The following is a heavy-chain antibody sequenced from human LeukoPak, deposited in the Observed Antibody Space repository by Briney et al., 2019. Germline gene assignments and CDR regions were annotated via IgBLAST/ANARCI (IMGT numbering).Heavy chain of an antibody. J-gene: IGHJ4*02. V-gene: IGHV4-4*07. D-gene: IGHD3-10*01. CDR1: GGSISSHY. CDR2: IYSSGNT. Sequence: PSETLSLTCTVSGGSISSHYWTWIRQPAGKGLEWIGRIYSSGNTNYNPSLKSRVTISIDTSKKQFSLKLSSVTAADTAVYYCARHWLDSGAPDRFDYWGQGILVTVSS. CDR3: ARHWLDSGAPDRFDY.